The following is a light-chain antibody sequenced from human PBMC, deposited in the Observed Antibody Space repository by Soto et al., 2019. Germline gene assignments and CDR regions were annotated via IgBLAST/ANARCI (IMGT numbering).Light chain of an antibody. CDR3: QTWGTPDWV. CDR2: LNSDGSH. V-gene: IGLV4-69*01. CDR1: SGHSSYA. J-gene: IGLJ3*02. Sequence: QPVLTQSPSASASLGASVKLTCTLSSGHSSYAIAWHHQQPEKGPRYLMKLNSDGSHSKGDGIPDRFSGSSSGAERYLTISSLQSEDEADYYCQTWGTPDWVFGGGTKVTVL.